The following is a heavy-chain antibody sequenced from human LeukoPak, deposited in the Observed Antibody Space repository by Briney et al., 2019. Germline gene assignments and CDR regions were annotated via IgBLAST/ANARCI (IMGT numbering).Heavy chain of an antibody. Sequence: LRLSCAASGFTFSSYWMSWIRQPPGKGLEWIGYIYYSGSTYYNPSLKSRVTISVDTSKNQFSLKLSSVTAADTAVYYCARGEDGYCSGGSCYSFAFDIWGQGTMVTVSS. J-gene: IGHJ3*02. CDR3: ARGEDGYCSGGSCYSFAFDI. CDR2: IYYSGST. CDR1: GFTFSSYW. D-gene: IGHD2-15*01. V-gene: IGHV4-30-4*02.